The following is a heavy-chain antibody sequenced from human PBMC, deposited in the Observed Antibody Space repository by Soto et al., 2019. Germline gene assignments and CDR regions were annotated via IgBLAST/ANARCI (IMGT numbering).Heavy chain of an antibody. J-gene: IGHJ5*02. D-gene: IGHD6-6*01. V-gene: IGHV3-23*01. CDR2: ISGSGGST. CDR1: GFTFSSYA. CDR3: ATLGVAARLGFGWFDP. Sequence: GGSLRLSCAASGFTFSSYAMSWVRQAPGKGLEWVSAISGSGGSTYYADSVKGRFTISRDNSKNTLYPQMNSLRAEDTAVYYCATLGVAARLGFGWFDPWGQGTLVTVSS.